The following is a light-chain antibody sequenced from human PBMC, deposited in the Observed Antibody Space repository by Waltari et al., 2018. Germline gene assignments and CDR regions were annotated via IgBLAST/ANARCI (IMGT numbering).Light chain of an antibody. CDR2: SNK. V-gene: IGLV1-44*01. J-gene: IGLJ2*01. CDR1: SSTIGRNL. Sequence: QSVLTHPPSASATPGPRVAISCSGSSSTIGRNLVNWYQLLPGTAPKLLIYSNKQRPSGVPDRFSGSKSGTSASLAISGLQSEDEATDYCAAWDDSLNGLIFGGGTKLTVL. CDR3: AAWDDSLNGLI.